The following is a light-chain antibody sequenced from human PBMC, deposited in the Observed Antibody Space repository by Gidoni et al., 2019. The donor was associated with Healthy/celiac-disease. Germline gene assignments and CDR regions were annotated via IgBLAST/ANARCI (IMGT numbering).Light chain of an antibody. J-gene: IGKJ4*01. CDR1: QGISSW. V-gene: IGKV1-12*01. CDR3: QQANSFPLT. CDR2: AGS. Sequence: IHMTPSPSSVSASVGDRVTITCRASQGISSWLDWYQQKPGKAPKLLVYAGSSLQSGVPSRFSGSGSGTDFTLTISRLQPEDFATYYCQQANSFPLTFGGGTKVEIK.